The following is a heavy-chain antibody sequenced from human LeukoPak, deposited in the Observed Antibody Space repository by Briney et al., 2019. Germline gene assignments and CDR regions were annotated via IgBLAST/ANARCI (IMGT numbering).Heavy chain of an antibody. CDR3: ARDNIGGGSWYFRSPPGGGGMDV. CDR1: GFTFSSYS. Sequence: GGSLRLSCAASGFTFSSYSMNWVRQAPGKGLEWVSSISSSSSYIYYADSVKGRFTISRDNAKNSLYLQMNSLRAEDTAVYYCARDNIGGGSWYFRSPPGGGGMDVWGQGTTVTVSS. J-gene: IGHJ6*02. V-gene: IGHV3-21*01. D-gene: IGHD6-13*01. CDR2: ISSSSSYI.